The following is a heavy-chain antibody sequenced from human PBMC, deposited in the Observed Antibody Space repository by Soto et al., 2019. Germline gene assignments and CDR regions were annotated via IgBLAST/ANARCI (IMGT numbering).Heavy chain of an antibody. CDR3: ARIEMATIKSYYYYYGMDV. CDR1: GGTFSSYA. Sequence: QVQLVQSGAEVKKPGSSVKVSCKASGGTFSSYAISWVRQAPGQGLEWMGGIIPIFGTANYAQKCQGRVTITADESTSTAYMGLSSLRSEDTAVYYCARIEMATIKSYYYYYGMDVWGQGTTVTVSS. D-gene: IGHD5-12*01. J-gene: IGHJ6*02. CDR2: IIPIFGTA. V-gene: IGHV1-69*12.